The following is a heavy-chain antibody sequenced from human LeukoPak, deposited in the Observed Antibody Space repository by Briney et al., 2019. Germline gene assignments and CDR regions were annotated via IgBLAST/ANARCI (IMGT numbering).Heavy chain of an antibody. CDR1: GFTFSSYA. CDR2: IYSGGST. Sequence: GGSLRLSCAASGFTFSSYAMSWVRQAPGKGLEWVSVIYSGGSTYYADSVKGRFTISRDNSKNTLYLQMNSLRAEDTAVYYCAKEGGGVRLKQGGGFDYWGQGTLVTVSS. D-gene: IGHD2-15*01. CDR3: AKEGGGVRLKQGGGFDY. J-gene: IGHJ4*02. V-gene: IGHV3-23*03.